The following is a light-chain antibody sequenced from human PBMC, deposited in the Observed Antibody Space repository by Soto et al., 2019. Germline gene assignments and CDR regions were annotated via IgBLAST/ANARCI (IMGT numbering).Light chain of an antibody. J-gene: IGKJ1*01. CDR2: GAS. CDR1: QSVSSN. CDR3: QQYNNWPLLT. V-gene: IGKV3-15*01. Sequence: EIVMTQSPATLSVSPGERATLSCRASQSVSSNLAWYPQKPGQAPRLLIYGASTRATGIPVRFSGSGSGTEFILTISSLQSEDFAVYYCQQYNNWPLLTFGQGTKVEIK.